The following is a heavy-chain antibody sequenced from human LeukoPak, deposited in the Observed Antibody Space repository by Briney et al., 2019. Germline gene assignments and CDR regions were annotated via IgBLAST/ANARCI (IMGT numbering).Heavy chain of an antibody. J-gene: IGHJ4*02. CDR3: ARPGIALAGDY. Sequence: PGGSLRLSCAASGFTFSSCWMHWVRQTPGKGLVWVSRINNDGSLTNYADSVKGRFTISRDNAKNTLYLQMDSLRAEDTAVYYCARPGIALAGDYWGQGALVTVSS. D-gene: IGHD6-19*01. CDR2: INNDGSLT. CDR1: GFTFSSCW. V-gene: IGHV3-74*01.